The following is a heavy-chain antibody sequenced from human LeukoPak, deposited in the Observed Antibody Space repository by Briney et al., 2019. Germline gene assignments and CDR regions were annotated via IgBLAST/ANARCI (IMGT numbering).Heavy chain of an antibody. CDR3: ARTHRDYYYDSSGYFDY. V-gene: IGHV3-53*01. CDR1: GFTVSSNY. Sequence: GGSLRLSCAASGFTVSSNYMSWVRQAPGTGLEWVSVIYSGGSTYYADSVKGRFTISRDNSKNTLYLQMNSLRAEDTAVYYCARTHRDYYYDSSGYFDYWGQGTLVTVSS. CDR2: IYSGGST. J-gene: IGHJ4*02. D-gene: IGHD3-22*01.